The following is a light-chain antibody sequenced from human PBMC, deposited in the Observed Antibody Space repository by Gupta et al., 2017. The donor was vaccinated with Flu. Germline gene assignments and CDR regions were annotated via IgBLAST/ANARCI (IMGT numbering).Light chain of an antibody. CDR1: SSDVGRSDS. CDR3: SSYTSTNTFYV. Sequence: QSALTQPASVSGSPGQSNTISCTGTSSDVGRSDSVSWYQQHPGKAPKLIVYDVTKRPSGVSSRFSGSKSGNTASLTISGLEAEDESDYFCSSYTSTNTFYVFGTGTKVTVL. CDR2: DVT. J-gene: IGLJ1*01. V-gene: IGLV2-14*03.